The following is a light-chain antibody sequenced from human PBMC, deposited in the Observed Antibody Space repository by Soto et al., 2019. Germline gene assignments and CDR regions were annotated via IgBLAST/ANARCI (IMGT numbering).Light chain of an antibody. Sequence: ERVITQSPATLSVSPGETATLSCRASQSVNSNLAWYQQKPGQAPRLLISDASTRAAGLPARFSGSGSGTEFTLTISSLQSEDFAVYFCQQSNNWPKTFGQGTKVDIK. CDR3: QQSNNWPKT. CDR1: QSVNSN. J-gene: IGKJ1*01. CDR2: DAS. V-gene: IGKV3-15*01.